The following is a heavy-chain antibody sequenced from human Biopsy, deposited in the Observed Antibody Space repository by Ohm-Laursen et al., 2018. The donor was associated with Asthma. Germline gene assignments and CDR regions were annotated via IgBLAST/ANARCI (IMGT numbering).Heavy chain of an antibody. V-gene: IGHV1-69*01. CDR2: IMTVFGTT. J-gene: IGHJ6*02. CDR1: GGTFSNFA. D-gene: IGHD6-19*01. CDR3: ARCQVGYSSGWSLLLKKIYYSGMDV. Sequence: SSVKVSCKAPGGTFSNFAISWVRQAPGQGLEWLGGIMTVFGTTNYAQKFQGRVTITADESTSTAYMEATSLRSEDTAIYYCARCQVGYSSGWSLLLKKIYYSGMDVWDQGTAVTVSS.